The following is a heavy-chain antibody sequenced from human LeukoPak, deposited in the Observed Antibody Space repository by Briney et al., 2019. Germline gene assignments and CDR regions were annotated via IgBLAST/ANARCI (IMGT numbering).Heavy chain of an antibody. D-gene: IGHD6-6*01. J-gene: IGHJ4*02. CDR3: ARRSSSYPPYYFDY. V-gene: IGHV5-51*01. Sequence: GESLKISGKGSGYSFTTYWIAWVRQMPGKGLEWMGIIYPGDSDTRYSPSFQGQVTISADRSISTAYLQWSSLEASDTAMYYCARRSSSYPPYYFDYWGQGTLVTVSS. CDR2: IYPGDSDT. CDR1: GYSFTTYW.